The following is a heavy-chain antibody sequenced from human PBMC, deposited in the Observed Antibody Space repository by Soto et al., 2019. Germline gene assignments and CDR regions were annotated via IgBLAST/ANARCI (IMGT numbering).Heavy chain of an antibody. CDR1: GGSISSSSYY. Sequence: QLQLQESGPGLVKPSETLSLTCTVSGGSISSSSYYWGWIRQPPGKGLEWIGSIYYSGSTYYNPSLQTRVTLSVATSKNQFSLKLSSVTAADTAVYYCARLAGWELAHFDYWGQGTLVTVSS. CDR2: IYYSGST. D-gene: IGHD1-26*01. V-gene: IGHV4-39*01. J-gene: IGHJ4*02. CDR3: ARLAGWELAHFDY.